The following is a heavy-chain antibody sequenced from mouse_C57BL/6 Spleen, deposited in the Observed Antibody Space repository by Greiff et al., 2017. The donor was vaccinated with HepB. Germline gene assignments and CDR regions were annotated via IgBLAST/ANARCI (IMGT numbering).Heavy chain of an antibody. CDR2: IDPENGDT. CDR1: GFNIKDDY. V-gene: IGHV14-4*01. CDR3: TTYDGYSYWYFDV. D-gene: IGHD2-3*01. Sequence: VQLKQSGAELVRPGASVKLSCTASGFNIKDDYMHWVKQRPEQGLEWIGWIDPENGDTEYASKFQGKATITADTSSNTAYLQLSSLTSEDTAVYYCTTYDGYSYWYFDVWGTGTTVTVSS. J-gene: IGHJ1*03.